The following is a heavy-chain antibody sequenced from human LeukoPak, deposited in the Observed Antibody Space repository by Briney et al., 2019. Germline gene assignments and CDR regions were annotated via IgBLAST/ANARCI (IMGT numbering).Heavy chain of an antibody. J-gene: IGHJ6*02. D-gene: IGHD3-10*01. CDR3: ARLQGSYYGSGSRTLSYYGMDV. CDR1: GGSISSGGYY. CDR2: IYYSGST. V-gene: IGHV4-31*03. Sequence: SQTLSLTCTVSGGSISSGGYYWSWIRQHPGEGLEWIGYIYYSGSTYYNPSLKSRVTISVDTSKYQFSLKLSSVTAADTAVYYCARLQGSYYGSGSRTLSYYGMDVWGQGTTVTVSS.